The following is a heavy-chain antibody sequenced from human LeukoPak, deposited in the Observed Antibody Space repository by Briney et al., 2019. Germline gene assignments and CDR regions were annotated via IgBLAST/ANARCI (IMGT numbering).Heavy chain of an antibody. CDR2: IYYSGST. J-gene: IGHJ3*02. V-gene: IGHV4-39*01. CDR1: GGSISSSSYY. Sequence: SETLSLTCTVSGGSISSSSYYWGWIRQPPGKGLEWIGSIYYSGSTYYNPSLKSRVTISVDTSKNQFSLKLSSVTAADTAVYYCARHGMKPQLAYAFDIWGQGTMVTVSS. D-gene: IGHD6-13*01. CDR3: ARHGMKPQLAYAFDI.